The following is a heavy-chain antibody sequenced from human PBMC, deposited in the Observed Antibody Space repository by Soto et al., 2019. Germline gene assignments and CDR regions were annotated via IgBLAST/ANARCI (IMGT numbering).Heavy chain of an antibody. V-gene: IGHV4-34*01. J-gene: IGHJ4*02. D-gene: IGHD6-13*01. CDR3: ARSIYSTIAAAGF. CDR2: INHSGST. CDR1: GGSFSGYY. Sequence: PSETLSLTCAVYGGSFSGYYWSWIRQPPGKGLEWIGEINHSGSTNYNPSLKSRVTISVDTSKNQFSLKLSSVTAADTAVYYCARSIYSTIAAAGFWGQGTLVTVSS.